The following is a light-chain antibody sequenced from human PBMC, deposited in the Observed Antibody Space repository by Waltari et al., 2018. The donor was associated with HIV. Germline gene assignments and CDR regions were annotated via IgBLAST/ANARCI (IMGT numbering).Light chain of an antibody. J-gene: IGLJ3*02. Sequence: QPVLTQPPSASGTPGQRVTISCSGISSNIGINSVYWYQQVPGRTPKLLIDRNNQRPSGVPDRFSGSKSGTSASLAISGLQSEDEADYYCAAWDDTFRWVFGGGTKLTVL. CDR3: AAWDDTFRWV. CDR1: SSNIGINS. CDR2: RNN. V-gene: IGLV1-44*01.